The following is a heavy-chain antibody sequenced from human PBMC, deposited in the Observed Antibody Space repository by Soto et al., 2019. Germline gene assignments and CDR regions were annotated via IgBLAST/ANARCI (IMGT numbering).Heavy chain of an antibody. Sequence: SQTLSLTCDISGDNVFSTAIAWNWIRQSPSRGFEWLGRTYYRSNWYNEYAVSVKSRLIVNLDTSTNLFSLQLNSVTSEDTAVYYCARDCGPEGLCGAFDIWGQGTMVTVSS. D-gene: IGHD2-8*01. CDR3: ARDCGPEGLCGAFDI. J-gene: IGHJ3*02. CDR1: GDNVFSTAIA. CDR2: TYYRSNWYN. V-gene: IGHV6-1*01.